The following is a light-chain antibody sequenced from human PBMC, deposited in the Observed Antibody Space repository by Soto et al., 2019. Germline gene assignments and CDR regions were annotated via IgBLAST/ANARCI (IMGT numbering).Light chain of an antibody. Sequence: EILLKQSPATLSLSPGERATLSCSASQSVSSYLAWYQQKPGQAPRLLIYDASNRATGIPARFSGSGSGTDFTLTISSLEPEDFAVYYCQQRSNLLTFGGGTKVESK. CDR2: DAS. CDR1: QSVSSY. J-gene: IGKJ4*01. V-gene: IGKV3-11*01. CDR3: QQRSNLLT.